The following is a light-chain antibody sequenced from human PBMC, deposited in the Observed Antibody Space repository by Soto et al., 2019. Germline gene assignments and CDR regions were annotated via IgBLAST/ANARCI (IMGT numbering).Light chain of an antibody. CDR1: SSDVGGYNY. CDR3: SSYACRNFPVV. J-gene: IGLJ2*01. CDR2: EVS. Sequence: QSVLTQPPSASGSPGQSVTISCTGTSSDVGGYNYVSWYQQHPGKAPKLMIYEVSKRPSGVPDRFSGSKSGNTASLAVSGLLAEDVADYYGSSYACRNFPVVFGGGTELTVL. V-gene: IGLV2-8*01.